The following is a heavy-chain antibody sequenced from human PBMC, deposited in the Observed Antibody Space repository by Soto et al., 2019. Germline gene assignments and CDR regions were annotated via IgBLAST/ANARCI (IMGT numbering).Heavy chain of an antibody. D-gene: IGHD3-10*01. V-gene: IGHV1-69*13. CDR2: IIPIFGTA. CDR3: ARKSPRGQDYYYGMDV. J-gene: IGHJ6*02. Sequence: ASVKVSCKGSGDTFSSYAISWVRQAPGQGLEWMGGIIPIFGTANYAQKFQGRVTITADESTSTAYMELSSLRSEDTAVYYCARKSPRGQDYYYGMDVWGQGTTVTVSS. CDR1: GDTFSSYA.